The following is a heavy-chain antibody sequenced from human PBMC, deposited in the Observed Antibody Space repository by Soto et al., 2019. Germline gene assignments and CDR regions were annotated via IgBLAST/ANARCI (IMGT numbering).Heavy chain of an antibody. J-gene: IGHJ5*02. Sequence: QVRLVQSGAEVKKPGASVKVSCEASGYTFTDYSMHWVRQAPGQGLEWMGWINPNSGGTNHAQKFQGRVTMTRDTSISTAYMEVSRLRSDDTAVYYCARDPGSVAGTPAWFDPWGQGTQVTVSS. CDR3: ARDPGSVAGTPAWFDP. CDR2: INPNSGGT. V-gene: IGHV1-2*02. CDR1: GYTFTDYS. D-gene: IGHD6-13*01.